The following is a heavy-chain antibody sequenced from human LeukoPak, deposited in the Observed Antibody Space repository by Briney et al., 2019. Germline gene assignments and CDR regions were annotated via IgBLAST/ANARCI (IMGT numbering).Heavy chain of an antibody. CDR1: GFTLSSYS. CDR3: AREAAYASGAFDI. Sequence: GGSLRLSCAASGFTLSSYSMNRVRQAPGKGLEWVSYITSSSTIYYVDSVKGRFTISRDNAKNSLYLQMNSLRAEDTAVYYCAREAAYASGAFDIWGQGTMVTVSS. J-gene: IGHJ3*02. D-gene: IGHD2-2*01. CDR2: ITSSSTI. V-gene: IGHV3-48*04.